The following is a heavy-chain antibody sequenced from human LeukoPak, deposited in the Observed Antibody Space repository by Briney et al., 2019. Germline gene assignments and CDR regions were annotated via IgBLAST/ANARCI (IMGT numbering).Heavy chain of an antibody. D-gene: IGHD3-22*01. Sequence: ASVKVSCKASGYTFTSYYMHWVRQAPGQGLEWMGIINPSGGSTSYAQKLQGRVTMTTDTSTSTAYMELRSLRSDDTAVYYCARVRITMIVPDYWGQGTLVTVSS. CDR3: ARVRITMIVPDY. CDR2: INPSGGST. CDR1: GYTFTSYY. V-gene: IGHV1-46*01. J-gene: IGHJ4*02.